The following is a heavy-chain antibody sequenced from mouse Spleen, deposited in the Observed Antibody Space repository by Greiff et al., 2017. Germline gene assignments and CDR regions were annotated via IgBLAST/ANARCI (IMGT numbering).Heavy chain of an antibody. D-gene: IGHD1-1*01. CDR3: ANAYYGSSPWDLDV. CDR1: GFTFSNYG. J-gene: IGHJ1*03. CDR2: ISSGSSTI. V-gene: IGHV5-17*01. Sequence: EVMLVESGGGLVKPGGSLKLSCAASGFTFSNYGMHWVRQAPEKGLEWVAYISSGSSTIYYADTVKGRFTISRDNAKNTLFLQMTSLRSEDTAMYYCANAYYGSSPWDLDVWGTGTTVTVSS.